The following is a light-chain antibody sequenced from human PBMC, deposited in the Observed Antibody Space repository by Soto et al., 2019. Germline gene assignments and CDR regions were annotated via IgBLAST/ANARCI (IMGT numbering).Light chain of an antibody. CDR2: AAS. CDR3: QQYNRYS. Sequence: DIQMTQSPSSLSASVGDRVTITCRASQGIRSALAWYQQKPGKAPKRLIYAASSLRTGVPSRFSGSGSGTDFTLTISSLQPDDFATYYCQQYNRYSFGQGTKVDIK. CDR1: QGIRSA. V-gene: IGKV1-17*01. J-gene: IGKJ1*01.